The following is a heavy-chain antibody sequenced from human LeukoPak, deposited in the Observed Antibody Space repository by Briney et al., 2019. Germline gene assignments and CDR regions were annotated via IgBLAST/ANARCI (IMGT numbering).Heavy chain of an antibody. Sequence: PSETLSLTCTVSGGSISSYYWSWIRQPPGKGLEWIGYIYYSGSTNYNPSLKSRVTISVDTSKNQFSLKLSSVTAADTAVYYCARSITTILYNWFDPWGQGTLVTVSS. J-gene: IGHJ5*02. CDR2: IYYSGST. CDR3: ARSITTILYNWFDP. V-gene: IGHV4-59*12. CDR1: GGSISSYY. D-gene: IGHD3-22*01.